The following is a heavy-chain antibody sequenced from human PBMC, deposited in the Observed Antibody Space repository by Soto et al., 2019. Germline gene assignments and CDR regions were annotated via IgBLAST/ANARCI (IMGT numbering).Heavy chain of an antibody. CDR1: GFTFGDYG. CDR3: TREGPQTGTCAFDI. CDR2: VWANGRNK. D-gene: IGHD3-9*01. J-gene: IGHJ3*02. Sequence: QVQVVESGGGVVQPGRSLRLSCAASGFTFGDYGGHWVRQAPGKGLEWVALVWANGRNKNYADTVQGRFTISRDNTKNTLDLQMNSLTGDDTAIYYCTREGPQTGTCAFDIWGQGTMVTVSS. V-gene: IGHV3-33*01.